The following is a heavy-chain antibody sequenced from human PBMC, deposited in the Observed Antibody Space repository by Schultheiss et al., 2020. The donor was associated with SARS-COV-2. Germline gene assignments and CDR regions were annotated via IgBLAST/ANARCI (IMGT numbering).Heavy chain of an antibody. D-gene: IGHD2-15*01. CDR1: GFTFSSYS. CDR2: ISSSSSYI. CDR3: ATGVVAATDY. Sequence: GGSLRLSCAASGFTFSSYSMNWVRQAPGKGLEWVSSISSSSSYIYYADSVKGRFTISRDNSKNTLYLQMNSLRAEDTAVYYCATGVVAATDYWGQGTLVTVSS. V-gene: IGHV3-21*01. J-gene: IGHJ4*02.